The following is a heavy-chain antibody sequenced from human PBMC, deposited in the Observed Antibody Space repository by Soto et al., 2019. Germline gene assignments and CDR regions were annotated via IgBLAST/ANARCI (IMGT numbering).Heavy chain of an antibody. CDR3: ARESVRQQLAYYFDY. CDR1: GGSISSYY. Sequence: SETLSLTCTVSGGSISSYYWSWSRQPPWKGLEWIGYIYYSGSTNYNPSLKSRVTISVDTSKNQFSLKLSSVTAADTAVYYCARESVRQQLAYYFDYWGQGTLVTVS. D-gene: IGHD6-13*01. J-gene: IGHJ4*02. V-gene: IGHV4-59*01. CDR2: IYYSGST.